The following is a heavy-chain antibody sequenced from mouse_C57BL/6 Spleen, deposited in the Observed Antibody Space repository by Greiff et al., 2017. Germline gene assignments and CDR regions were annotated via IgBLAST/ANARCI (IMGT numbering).Heavy chain of an antibody. D-gene: IGHD1-1*01. CDR1: GYTFTSYW. J-gene: IGHJ2*01. Sequence: QVQLQQPGAELVKPGASVKLSCKASGYTFTSYWMQWVKQRPGQGLEWIGEIDPSDSFTNYNQKFKGKATLTVDTSSSPAYMQLSSLTSEDSAVYYCARSGITTVVAHFDYWGQGTTLTVSS. V-gene: IGHV1-50*01. CDR3: ARSGITTVVAHFDY. CDR2: IDPSDSFT.